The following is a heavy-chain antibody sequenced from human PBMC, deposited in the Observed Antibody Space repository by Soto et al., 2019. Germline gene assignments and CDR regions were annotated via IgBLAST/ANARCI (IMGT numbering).Heavy chain of an antibody. CDR2: IANAVSDQ. Sequence: QVQLVEAGGGVVQPGRSLRLSCAASGFTFSGYGMQWVRQAPGKGLEWVAVIANAVSDQFYVDSVKGRFIISRDNSKNTLYLEMNSLSAEDTAMYYCTRSLGGSSYFVSDHWGQGTLVTVSS. J-gene: IGHJ4*02. CDR1: GFTFSGYG. D-gene: IGHD2-15*01. V-gene: IGHV3-30*03. CDR3: TRSLGGSSYFVSDH.